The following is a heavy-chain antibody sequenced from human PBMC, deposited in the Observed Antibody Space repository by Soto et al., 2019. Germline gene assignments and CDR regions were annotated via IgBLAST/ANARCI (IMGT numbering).Heavy chain of an antibody. V-gene: IGHV2-70*11. CDR3: ARVVVVTATTQHHYYLDF. CDR1: GFSLSTSEMC. D-gene: IGHD2-15*01. Sequence: GSGPTLVNPTQTLTLTCTFSGFSLSTSEMCVSWIRQPPGKALEWLARIDWDDDKYYTTSLKTRLTISKDTSKNQVVLRMTNMDPVDTATYYCARVVVVTATTQHHYYLDFWGKGTTVTVSS. CDR2: IDWDDDK. J-gene: IGHJ6*03.